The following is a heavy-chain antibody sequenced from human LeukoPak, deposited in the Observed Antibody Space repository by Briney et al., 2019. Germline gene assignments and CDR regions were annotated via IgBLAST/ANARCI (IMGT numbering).Heavy chain of an antibody. CDR1: GGTFSSYA. Sequence: PRASVKVSCKASGGTFSSYAISWVRQAPGQGLEWMGWISAYNGNTNYAQKLQGRVTMTTDTSTSTAYMELRSLRSDDTAVYYCASSEAVSSGYYTFDYWGQGTLVTVSS. V-gene: IGHV1-18*01. J-gene: IGHJ4*02. CDR2: ISAYNGNT. D-gene: IGHD3-22*01. CDR3: ASSEAVSSGYYTFDY.